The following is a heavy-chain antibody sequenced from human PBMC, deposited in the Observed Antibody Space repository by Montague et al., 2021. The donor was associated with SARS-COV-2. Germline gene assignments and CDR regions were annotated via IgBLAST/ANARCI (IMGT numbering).Heavy chain of an antibody. Sequence: SETLSLTCAVYGGSFSGYYYSWIRQPPGKGLEWIGEINHSGSTNXNPSLKSRVTISVDTSKNQFSLKLSSVTAADTAVYYCARGPVDDNCSGGSCYSRYYYGMDVWGQGTTVTVSS. CDR2: INHSGST. CDR3: ARGPVDDNCSGGSCYSRYYYGMDV. J-gene: IGHJ6*02. D-gene: IGHD2-15*01. CDR1: GGSFSGYY. V-gene: IGHV4-34*01.